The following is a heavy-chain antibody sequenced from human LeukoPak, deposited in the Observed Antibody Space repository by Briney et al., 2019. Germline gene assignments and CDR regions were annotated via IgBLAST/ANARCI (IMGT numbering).Heavy chain of an antibody. CDR2: IKQDGSEK. J-gene: IGHJ6*03. Sequence: GGSLRLSCAASGFTFSSYWMSWVRQAPGKGLEWVANIKQDGSEKYYVDSVKGRFTISRDNAKNSLYLQMNSLRAEDTAVYYCARSSYGRLYYHYMDVWGKGTTVTASS. CDR1: GFTFSSYW. V-gene: IGHV3-7*01. D-gene: IGHD5-12*01. CDR3: ARSSYGRLYYHYMDV.